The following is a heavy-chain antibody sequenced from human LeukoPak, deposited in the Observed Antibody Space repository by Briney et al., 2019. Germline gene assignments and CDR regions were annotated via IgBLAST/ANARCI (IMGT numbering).Heavy chain of an antibody. V-gene: IGHV3-30*18. D-gene: IGHD5-12*01. CDR3: ANSGYSGYDTDY. Sequence: QAGGSLRLSCAASGFTFSSYGMHWVRQAPGKGLEWVAVITYDGSNKYYADSVKGRFTISRDNSKNTLYLQMNSLRAEDTAVYYCANSGYSGYDTDYWGQGTLVTVSS. CDR1: GFTFSSYG. J-gene: IGHJ4*02. CDR2: ITYDGSNK.